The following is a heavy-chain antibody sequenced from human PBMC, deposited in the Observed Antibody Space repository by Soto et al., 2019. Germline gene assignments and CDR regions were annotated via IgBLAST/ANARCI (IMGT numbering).Heavy chain of an antibody. CDR3: VRDLHEPLAADALREAN. CDR2: ISSSGTGT. Sequence: SLSCADSGFTFRSYEMHWVRQAPGKGLEWISYISSSGTGTYYADSVRGRFTMSRDNTKNSVSLQMYSLRAEDTAIYYCVRDLHEPLAADALREANWGQGTQVTVSS. V-gene: IGHV3-48*03. J-gene: IGHJ4*02. D-gene: IGHD4-17*01. CDR1: GFTFRSYE.